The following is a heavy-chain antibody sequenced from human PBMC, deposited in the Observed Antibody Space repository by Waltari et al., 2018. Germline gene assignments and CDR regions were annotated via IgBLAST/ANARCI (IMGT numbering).Heavy chain of an antibody. CDR3: AKGRLIIVAADIDY. CDR2: MSGRGGAT. J-gene: IGHJ4*02. V-gene: IGHV3-23*01. CDR1: GFTFNKCA. D-gene: IGHD2-15*01. Sequence: EVQLLESGGGLVHPGGSLRLSCAVSGFTFNKCAMNWVRQAPGKGLEGVSGMSGRGGATYYADSVKGRFTISRDNSNNSLYLQMNSLRVDDTAVYYCAKGRLIIVAADIDYWGQGSLVTVSS.